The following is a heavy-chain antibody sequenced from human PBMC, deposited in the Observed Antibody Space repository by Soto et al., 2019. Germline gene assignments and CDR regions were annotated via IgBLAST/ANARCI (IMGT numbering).Heavy chain of an antibody. J-gene: IGHJ3*02. CDR3: ASNYYDSSGYYSNDAFDI. D-gene: IGHD3-22*01. CDR1: GGSISSGGYY. CDR2: IYYSGST. V-gene: IGHV4-31*03. Sequence: SETLSLTCTASGGSISSGGYYWSWIRQHPGKGLEWIGYIYYSGSTYYNPSLKSRVTISVDTSKNQFSLKLSSVTAADTAVYYCASNYYDSSGYYSNDAFDIWGQGTMVTVSS.